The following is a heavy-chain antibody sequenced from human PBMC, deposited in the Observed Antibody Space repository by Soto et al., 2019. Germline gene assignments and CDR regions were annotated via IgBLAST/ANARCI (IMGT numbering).Heavy chain of an antibody. CDR1: GGTFSSYT. CDR2: IIPILGIA. J-gene: IGHJ4*02. V-gene: IGHV1-69*02. D-gene: IGHD6-13*01. CDR3: ARVMGQQLANAAFDY. Sequence: ASVKVSCKASGGTFSSYTISWVRQAPGQGLEWMGRIIPILGIANYAQKFQGRVTITADKSTSTAYMELSSLRSEDTAVYYCARVMGQQLANAAFDYWGQGTLVTVSS.